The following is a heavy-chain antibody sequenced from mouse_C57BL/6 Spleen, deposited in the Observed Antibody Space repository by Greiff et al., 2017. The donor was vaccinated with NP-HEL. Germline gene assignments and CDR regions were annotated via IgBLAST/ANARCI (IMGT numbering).Heavy chain of an antibody. D-gene: IGHD2-2*01. V-gene: IGHV1-69*01. J-gene: IGHJ1*03. CDR3: ARYGYDVDWYFDV. CDR2: IDPSDSYT. Sequence: QVQLQQSGAELVMPGASVKLSCKASGYTFTSYWMHWVKQRPGQGLEWTGEIDPSDSYTNYNQKFKGKSTLTVDKSSSTAYMQLSSLTSEDSAVYYCARYGYDVDWYFDVWGTGTTVTVSS. CDR1: GYTFTSYW.